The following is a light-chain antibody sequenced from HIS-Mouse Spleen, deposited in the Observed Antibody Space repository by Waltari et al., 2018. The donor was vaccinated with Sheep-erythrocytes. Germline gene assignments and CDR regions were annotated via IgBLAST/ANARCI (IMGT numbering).Light chain of an antibody. J-gene: IGLJ1*01. CDR1: SSDVGGYNY. CDR2: DVS. CDR3: CSYAGSYNHV. V-gene: IGLV2-11*01. Sequence: QSALTQPRSVSGSPGQSVTISCTGTSSDVGGYNYVSWYQQHPGKAPKLMIYDVSKRRSGVPDRFSGSKYGNTASLHISGLQAEDEADYYCCSYAGSYNHVFATGTKVTVL.